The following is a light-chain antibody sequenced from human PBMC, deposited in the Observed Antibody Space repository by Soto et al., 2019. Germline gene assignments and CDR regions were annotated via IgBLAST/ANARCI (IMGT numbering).Light chain of an antibody. J-gene: IGKJ1*01. CDR2: GAS. CDR3: QQYNNWPQT. V-gene: IGKV3-15*01. CDR1: QSVSSN. Sequence: EIVMTQSPATLSVSPGERATLSCRASQSVSSNLAWYQQKPGQAPRLLIYGASTRATGIPARFSGSGSWTEFTLTISSLQPEDFAFYYCQQYNNWPQTFGQGTKVDIK.